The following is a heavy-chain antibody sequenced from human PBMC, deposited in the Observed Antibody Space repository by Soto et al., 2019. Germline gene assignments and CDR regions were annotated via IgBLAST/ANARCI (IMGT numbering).Heavy chain of an antibody. CDR2: IYYSGST. CDR1: GGSVSSGSYY. Sequence: PSETLSLTCTVSGGSVSSGSYYWSWIRQPPGKGLEWIGYIYYSGSTNYNPSLKSRVTISVDTSKNQFSLKLSSVTAADTAVYYCARDRFYGDYRAHYYYYGMDVWGQGTTVTVSS. CDR3: ARDRFYGDYRAHYYYYGMDV. D-gene: IGHD4-17*01. V-gene: IGHV4-61*01. J-gene: IGHJ6*02.